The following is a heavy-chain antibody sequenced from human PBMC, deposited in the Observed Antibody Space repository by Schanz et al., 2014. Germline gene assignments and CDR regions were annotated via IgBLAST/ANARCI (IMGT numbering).Heavy chain of an antibody. CDR3: AKVDRTRYYAMDV. D-gene: IGHD3-9*01. CDR1: GYTFTSYG. J-gene: IGHJ6*02. Sequence: VQLVESGAEVKKPGASVKVSCKASGYTFTSYGITWVRQAPGQGLEWMGRIIPILDKTNYAQKFQGRVTMTADKSTSTVYMEVSGLRSEDTAVYYCAKVDRTRYYAMDVWGQGTTVTVSS. V-gene: IGHV1-69*09. CDR2: IIPILDKT.